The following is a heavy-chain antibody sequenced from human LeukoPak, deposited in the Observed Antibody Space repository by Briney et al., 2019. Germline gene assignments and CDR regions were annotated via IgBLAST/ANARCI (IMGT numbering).Heavy chain of an antibody. Sequence: SETLSLTCTVSGGSISTYYWSWIRQPPGKGLEWIGDIYYSGSTNYNPSLKSRVTISVDTSKNQFSLRLSSVTAADTAVYYSARLASGSYGPLTPFDYWGQGTLVTVSS. D-gene: IGHD1-26*01. J-gene: IGHJ4*02. V-gene: IGHV4-59*08. CDR2: IYYSGST. CDR3: ARLASGSYGPLTPFDY. CDR1: GGSISTYY.